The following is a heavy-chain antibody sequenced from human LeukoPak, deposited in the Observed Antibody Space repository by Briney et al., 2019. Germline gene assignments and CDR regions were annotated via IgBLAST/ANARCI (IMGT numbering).Heavy chain of an antibody. V-gene: IGHV4-38-2*02. CDR2: IYHSGST. CDR3: ARGRIAAPAPLYYYYMDV. D-gene: IGHD6-6*01. J-gene: IGHJ6*03. Sequence: SETLSLTCTVSGYSISSGYYWGWIRQPPGKGLEWIGSIYHSGSTYYNPSLKSRVTISVDTSKNQFSLKLSSVTAADTAVYYCARGRIAAPAPLYYYYMDVWGKGTTVTVSS. CDR1: GYSISSGYY.